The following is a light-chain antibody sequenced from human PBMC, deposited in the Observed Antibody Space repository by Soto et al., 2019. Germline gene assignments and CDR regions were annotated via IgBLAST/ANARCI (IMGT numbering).Light chain of an antibody. CDR3: QQHNTYSRT. J-gene: IGKJ1*01. CDR1: QSISGW. V-gene: IGKV1-5*03. Sequence: DIQMTQSPPTLSASVGDRVTITCRASQSISGWLAWYQQKPGKAPNLLIYQASTLESGVPSRFSGSGSGTKFTLTISSLQPDDFATYHCQQHNTYSRTFGQGTKVE. CDR2: QAS.